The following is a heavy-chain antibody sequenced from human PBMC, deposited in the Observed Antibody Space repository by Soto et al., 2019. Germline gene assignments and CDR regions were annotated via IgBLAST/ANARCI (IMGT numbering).Heavy chain of an antibody. D-gene: IGHD3-3*01. J-gene: IGHJ6*02. Sequence: PGGSLRLSCAASGFTFSSYSMNWVRQAPGKGLEWVSYISSSSSTIYYADSVKGRFTISRDNAKNSLYLQMNSLRDEDTAVYYCARLSGGVYYDFWSGYYFADYYYGMDVWGQGATVTVSS. CDR1: GFTFSSYS. CDR3: ARLSGGVYYDFWSGYYFADYYYGMDV. V-gene: IGHV3-48*02. CDR2: ISSSSSTI.